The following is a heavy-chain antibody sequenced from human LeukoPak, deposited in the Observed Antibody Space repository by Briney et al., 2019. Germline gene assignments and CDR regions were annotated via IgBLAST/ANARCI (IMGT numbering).Heavy chain of an antibody. D-gene: IGHD6-13*01. CDR1: GFTFSSYG. CDR2: ISYDGSNK. V-gene: IGHV3-30*03. J-gene: IGHJ6*02. Sequence: GGSLRLSCAASGFTFSSYGMHWVRQAPGKGLEWVAVISYDGSNKYYADSVKGRFTISRDNSKNTLYLQMNSLRAEDTAVYYCATDRTGQQLVLRGLARWGRGYYYGMDVWGQGTTVTVSS. CDR3: ATDRTGQQLVLRGLARWGRGYYYGMDV.